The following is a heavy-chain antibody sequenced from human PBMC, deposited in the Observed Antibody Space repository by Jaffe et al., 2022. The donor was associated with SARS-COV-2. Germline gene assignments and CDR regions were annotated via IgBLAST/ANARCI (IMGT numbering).Heavy chain of an antibody. D-gene: IGHD3-10*01. CDR3: ARSNGSGRYAMDV. Sequence: QLVESGGDLVQPGGSLRLSCPASGFSFSSYSMNWVRQAPGKGLKWLSYISSSSSTIYYADSVKGRFTISRDNAKNSLYLQMNSLRDEDTAVYYCARSNGSGRYAMDVWGQGTTVTVSS. CDR1: GFSFSSYS. CDR2: ISSSSSTI. J-gene: IGHJ6*02. V-gene: IGHV3-48*02.